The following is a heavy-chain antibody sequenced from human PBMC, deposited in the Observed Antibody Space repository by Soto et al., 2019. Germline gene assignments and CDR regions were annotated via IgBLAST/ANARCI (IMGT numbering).Heavy chain of an antibody. CDR1: GASVRSGAYY. J-gene: IGHJ4*02. CDR3: ARARLNFSYFFDS. CDR2: IYYTGTT. D-gene: IGHD3-16*01. V-gene: IGHV4-31*03. Sequence: PSETLSLTCTVSGASVRSGAYYWSWIRQHPGKGLEWIGYIYYTGTTYYNPSLKSRVTVSVDTSNNQFSLKVSSVTAADTAVYFCARARLNFSYFFDSWGQGTLVTVSS.